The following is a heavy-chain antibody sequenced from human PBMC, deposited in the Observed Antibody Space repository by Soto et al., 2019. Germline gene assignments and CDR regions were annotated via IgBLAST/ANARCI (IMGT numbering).Heavy chain of an antibody. CDR2: ISGSGGST. CDR1: GFTFSSYA. V-gene: IGHV3-23*01. Sequence: GGSLRLSCAASGFTFSSYAMSWVRQAPGKGLEWVSAISGSGGSTYYADSVKGRFTISRDNSKNTLYLQMNSLRAEDTAVYYCAKEGGTGTTWVRWFDPWGQGTLVTVSS. D-gene: IGHD1-7*01. J-gene: IGHJ5*02. CDR3: AKEGGTGTTWVRWFDP.